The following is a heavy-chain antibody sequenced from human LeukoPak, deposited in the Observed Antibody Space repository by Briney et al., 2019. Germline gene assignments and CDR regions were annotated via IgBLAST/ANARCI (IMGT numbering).Heavy chain of an antibody. CDR3: ARDSGYYYDSSGYYRKGPFDY. CDR2: INPNSGCT. CDR1: GYTFTGYY. J-gene: IGHJ4*02. Sequence: ASVKVSCKASGYTFTGYYMHWVRQAPGQRLEWMGWINPNSGCTNYAQKFQGRVTMTRETSISTAYMELSRLRSDDTAVYYCARDSGYYYDSSGYYRKGPFDYWGQGTLVTVSS. D-gene: IGHD3-22*01. V-gene: IGHV1-2*02.